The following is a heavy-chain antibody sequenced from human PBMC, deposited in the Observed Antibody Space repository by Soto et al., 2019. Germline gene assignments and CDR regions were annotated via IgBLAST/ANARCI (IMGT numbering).Heavy chain of an antibody. CDR3: ARVEGSGSYPTPYGMDV. CDR2: IIPIFGTA. V-gene: IGHV1-69*01. Sequence: QVQLVQSGAEVKKPGSSVKVSCKASGGTFSSYAISWVRQAPGQGLEWMGGIIPIFGTANYAQKFQGRVTIPADESTSTAYMELSSLRSEDTAVYYCARVEGSGSYPTPYGMDVWGQGTTVTVSS. D-gene: IGHD3-10*01. CDR1: GGTFSSYA. J-gene: IGHJ6*02.